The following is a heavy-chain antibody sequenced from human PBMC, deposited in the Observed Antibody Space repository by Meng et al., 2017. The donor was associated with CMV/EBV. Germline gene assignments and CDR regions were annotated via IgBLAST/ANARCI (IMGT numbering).Heavy chain of an antibody. D-gene: IGHD2-15*01. J-gene: IGHJ4*02. CDR3: ARNQPSRGWSHEDY. V-gene: IGHV1-69*01. CDR1: GGTCSSYA. CDR2: IIPIFGTA. Sequence: VDSGAVVKESGSSVKVSCKASGGTCSSYAISWVRQAPEQGLEWMGGIIPIFGTANYAQKFQGRVTITADESTSTAYMELSSLRSEDTAVYYCARNQPSRGWSHEDYWGQGTLVTVSS.